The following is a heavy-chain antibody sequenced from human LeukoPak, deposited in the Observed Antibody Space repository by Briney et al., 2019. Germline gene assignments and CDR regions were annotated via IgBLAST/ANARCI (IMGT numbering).Heavy chain of an antibody. CDR2: IYTSGST. J-gene: IGHJ3*02. CDR1: GGSISSYY. CDR3: ASMDFGEDAFDI. D-gene: IGHD3-10*01. Sequence: SETLSLTCTVSGGSISSYYWSWIRQPAGKGLEWIGGIYTSGSTNYNPSLKSRVTMSVDTSKNQFSLKLSSVTAADTAVYYCASMDFGEDAFDIWGQGTMVTVSS. V-gene: IGHV4-4*07.